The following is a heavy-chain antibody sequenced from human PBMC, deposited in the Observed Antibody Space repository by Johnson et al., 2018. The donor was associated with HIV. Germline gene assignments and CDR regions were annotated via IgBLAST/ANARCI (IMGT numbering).Heavy chain of an antibody. CDR1: GFTVSINY. D-gene: IGHD3-3*01. CDR2: IKSKTDGGTT. J-gene: IGHJ3*02. V-gene: IGHV3-15*01. Sequence: EVQLVESGGGLIQPGGSLRLSCAASGFTVSINYMSWVRQAPGKGLEWVGRIKSKTDGGTTDDAAPVKRRFTIPRDDSKHTLYLQMNSLKTEDPAVYYCTTDWALEWFHNDAFDIWGQGTMVTVSS. CDR3: TTDWALEWFHNDAFDI.